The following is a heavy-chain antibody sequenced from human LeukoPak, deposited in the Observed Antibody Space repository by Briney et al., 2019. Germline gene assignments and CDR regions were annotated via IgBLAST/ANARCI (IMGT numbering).Heavy chain of an antibody. CDR1: GFTFSNYD. CDR3: AKDRRAGSYDY. Sequence: GGSLRLSCAASGFTFSNYDMSWVRQAPGKGLEWVSTITGSGGSTYYADSVKGRFTISRDNSKNTLYLQMNSLRAEDTAVYYCAKDRRAGSYDYWGQGTLVTVSS. CDR2: ITGSGGST. V-gene: IGHV3-23*01. D-gene: IGHD3-10*01. J-gene: IGHJ4*02.